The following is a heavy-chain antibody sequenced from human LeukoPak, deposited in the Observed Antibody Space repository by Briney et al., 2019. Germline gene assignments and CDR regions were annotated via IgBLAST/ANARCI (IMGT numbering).Heavy chain of an antibody. Sequence: GRSLRLSCAASGFTFSSYGMHWVRQAPGKGLEWVSAISGSGGSTYYADSVKGRFTISRDNSKNTLYLQMNSLRAEDTAVYYCAREIVGATLYFDYWGQGTLVTVSS. V-gene: IGHV3-23*01. D-gene: IGHD1-26*01. CDR1: GFTFSSYG. CDR3: AREIVGATLYFDY. J-gene: IGHJ4*02. CDR2: ISGSGGST.